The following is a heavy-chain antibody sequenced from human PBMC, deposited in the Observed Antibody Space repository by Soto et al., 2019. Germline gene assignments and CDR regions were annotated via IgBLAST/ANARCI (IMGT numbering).Heavy chain of an antibody. V-gene: IGHV3-74*01. CDR1: GFTFSSYW. CDR2: INSDGSDT. Sequence: GGSLRLSCAASGFTFSSYWMHWVRQAPGKGLVWVSHINSDGSDTTYADSVKGRFTISRDNAKNMLYLQMNSLRAEDTAVYYCARDGSWTTINWFDPWGQGTLVTVSS. J-gene: IGHJ5*02. CDR3: ARDGSWTTINWFDP. D-gene: IGHD3-3*01.